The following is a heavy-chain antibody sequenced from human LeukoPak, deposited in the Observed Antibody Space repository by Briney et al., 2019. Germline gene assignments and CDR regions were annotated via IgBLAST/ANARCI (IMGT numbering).Heavy chain of an antibody. CDR1: GFTFSDNY. J-gene: IGHJ4*02. V-gene: IGHV3-11*04. D-gene: IGHD3-22*01. Sequence: GGSLRLSCAASGFTFSDNYMSWIRQALGKGLEWVSYISSSGSTIYYADSVKGRFTISRDNAKNSLYLQMNSLRAEDTAVYYCAREYYYDSSGYSAYFDYWGQGTLVTVSS. CDR3: AREYYYDSSGYSAYFDY. CDR2: ISSSGSTI.